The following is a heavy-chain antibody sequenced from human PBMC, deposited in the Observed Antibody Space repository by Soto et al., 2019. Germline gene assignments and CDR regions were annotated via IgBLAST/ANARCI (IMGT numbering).Heavy chain of an antibody. CDR1: GFTFSHYG. CDR2: ILHDGSNK. J-gene: IGHJ4*02. D-gene: IGHD3-22*01. CDR3: ARDRDSSGYYVDY. V-gene: IGHV3-30-3*01. Sequence: QVQLVESGGGVVQPGRSLRLSCAVSGFTFSHYGMHWVRQAPGKGLEWVAVILHDGSNKYYGDSVKGRFTISRDNSNNPLYLQMTTMRAEDTAVYYCARDRDSSGYYVDYWGQGTLVTVSS.